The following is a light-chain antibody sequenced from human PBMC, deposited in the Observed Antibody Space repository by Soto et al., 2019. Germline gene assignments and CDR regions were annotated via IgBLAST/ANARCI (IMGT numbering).Light chain of an antibody. Sequence: IQLTQSPSSLSTSVGDRVTITCRSSQGISSYLAWYQQDPGKAPKLLIYGASTLEGGVPFRFSGSGSGTDFTLIIFSVQPEDFATYYCQPLNTYPITFGQGTRLKIK. J-gene: IGKJ5*01. CDR1: QGISSY. V-gene: IGKV1-9*01. CDR3: QPLNTYPIT. CDR2: GAS.